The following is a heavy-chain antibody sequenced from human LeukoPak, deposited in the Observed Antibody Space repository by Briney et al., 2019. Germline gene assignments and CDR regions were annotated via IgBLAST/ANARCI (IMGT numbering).Heavy chain of an antibody. CDR2: IIPILGIA. Sequence: SVKVSCKASGGTFSSYAISWVRQAPGQGLEWMGRIIPILGIANYAQKFQGRVTITADKSTSTAYMELSSLRSEDTAVYYCARDSVTTVTTWPVDYWGQGTLVTVSS. J-gene: IGHJ4*02. V-gene: IGHV1-69*04. CDR3: ARDSVTTVTTWPVDY. CDR1: GGTFSSYA. D-gene: IGHD4-11*01.